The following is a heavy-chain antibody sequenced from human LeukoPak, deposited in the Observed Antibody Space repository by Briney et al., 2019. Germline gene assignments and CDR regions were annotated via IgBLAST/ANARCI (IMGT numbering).Heavy chain of an antibody. D-gene: IGHD5-24*01. Sequence: PSETLSLTCTVSGGPISSGGYYWSWIRQHPGKGLEWIGYIYYSGSTYYNPSLKSRVTISVDTSKNQFSLKLSSVTAADTAVYYCATMATTYTFDYWGQGTLVTVSS. CDR1: GGPISSGGYY. V-gene: IGHV4-31*03. CDR2: IYYSGST. CDR3: ATMATTYTFDY. J-gene: IGHJ4*02.